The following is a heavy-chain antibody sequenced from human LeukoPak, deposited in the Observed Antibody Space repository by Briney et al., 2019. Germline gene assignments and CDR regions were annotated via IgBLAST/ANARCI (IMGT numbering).Heavy chain of an antibody. Sequence: GGSLRLSCAASGFTFSSYWMHWVRQAPGKGLVWVSRMNSDGSSTNYADSVKGRFTISRDNAKNTLFLQMNSLRAEDTAVYYCAKVSYSSSWHYFDYWGQGTLVTVSS. CDR1: GFTFSSYW. CDR2: MNSDGSST. D-gene: IGHD6-13*01. J-gene: IGHJ4*02. CDR3: AKVSYSSSWHYFDY. V-gene: IGHV3-74*01.